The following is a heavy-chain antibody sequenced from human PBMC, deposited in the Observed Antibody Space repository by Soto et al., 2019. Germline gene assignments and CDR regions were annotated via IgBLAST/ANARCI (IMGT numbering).Heavy chain of an antibody. D-gene: IGHD3-10*01. CDR1: ADTFTGYT. J-gene: IGHJ4*02. V-gene: IGHV1-69*08. Sequence: SVKVSCKASADTFTGYTVTWVRQAPGQGLEWVGRVIPILGASNFAQKFQGRVTISADKSADTAYMVLTGLTSEDTAVYYCARSSGSYYNIFASWGQGTLVTVSS. CDR2: VIPILGAS. CDR3: ARSSGSYYNIFAS.